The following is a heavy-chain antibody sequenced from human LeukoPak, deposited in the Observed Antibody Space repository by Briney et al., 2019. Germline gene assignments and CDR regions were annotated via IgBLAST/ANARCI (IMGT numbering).Heavy chain of an antibody. V-gene: IGHV3-23*01. CDR2: ISGSGGST. CDR1: GFTFSSYA. J-gene: IGHJ4*02. D-gene: IGHD6-13*01. Sequence: PGGSLRLSCAASGFTFSSYAMSWVRQAPGKGLEWVSAISGSGGSTYYADSVKGRFTISRDNSKNTLYLQMNSLRAEDTAVYYCARQGIAAAGTLLDYWGQGTLVTVSS. CDR3: ARQGIAAAGTLLDY.